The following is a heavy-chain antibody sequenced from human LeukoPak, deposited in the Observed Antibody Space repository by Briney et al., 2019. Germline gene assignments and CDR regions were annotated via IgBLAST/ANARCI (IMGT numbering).Heavy chain of an antibody. CDR1: EYTFTGYY. CDR2: INPNSGGT. V-gene: IGHV1-2*06. CDR3: AKDQSPSYYYDSSGYYGTPAFDI. J-gene: IGHJ3*02. Sequence: ASVKVSCKASEYTFTGYYMHWVRQAPGQGLEWMGRINPNSGGTNYAQKFQGRVTMTRDTSITTAYMELSRLRSDDTAVYYCAKDQSPSYYYDSSGYYGTPAFDIWGQGTMVTVSS. D-gene: IGHD3-22*01.